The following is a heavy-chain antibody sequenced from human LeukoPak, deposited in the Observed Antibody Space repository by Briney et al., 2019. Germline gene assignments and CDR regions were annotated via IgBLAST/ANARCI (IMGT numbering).Heavy chain of an antibody. Sequence: GSLRLSCAASGFTFSSYWMHWVRQAPGKGLVWVSRINSDGSSTSYADSVKGRFTISRDNAKNTLYLRMNSLRAEDTAVYYCARAGYSSSWYGFYYYYYYMDVWGKGTTVTVSS. CDR3: ARAGYSSSWYGFYYYYYYMDV. CDR2: INSDGSST. V-gene: IGHV3-74*01. D-gene: IGHD6-13*01. J-gene: IGHJ6*03. CDR1: GFTFSSYW.